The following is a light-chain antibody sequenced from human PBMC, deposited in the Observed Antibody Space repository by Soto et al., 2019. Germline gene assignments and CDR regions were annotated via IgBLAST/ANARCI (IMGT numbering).Light chain of an antibody. J-gene: IGKJ4*01. V-gene: IGKV3-15*01. Sequence: EVVMTQSPATLSVSPGEGVTLSCRTNKSISSNLAWYQQKRGQAPRLLISGVSTRASGVPDRFSGSGSVADFTLTISSLQSEDFAVYYCQQYDNWPLTFGGGTKVDIK. CDR1: KSISSN. CDR3: QQYDNWPLT. CDR2: GVS.